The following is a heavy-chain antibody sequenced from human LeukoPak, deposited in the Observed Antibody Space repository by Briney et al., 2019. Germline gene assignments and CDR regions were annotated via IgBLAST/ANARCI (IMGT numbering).Heavy chain of an antibody. D-gene: IGHD5-24*01. J-gene: IGHJ4*02. CDR3: ARKSRDGYLFDF. CDR1: GGSISSSNW. V-gene: IGHV4-4*02. Sequence: PSGTLSLTCAVSGGSISSSNWWSWVRQPPGKGLEWIGEIYHSGSTNYNPSLKSRVTMSVDTSKNQFSLKVSSVTAVDTAVYYCARKSRDGYLFDFWGQGTLVTVSS. CDR2: IYHSGST.